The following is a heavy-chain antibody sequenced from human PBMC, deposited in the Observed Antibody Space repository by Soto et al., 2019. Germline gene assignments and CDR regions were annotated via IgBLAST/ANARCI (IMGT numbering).Heavy chain of an antibody. J-gene: IGHJ6*02. CDR2: IYYSGST. CDR3: ARAYYDFWSGYYDLYGMDV. Sequence: SETLSLTCTVSGGSISSYYWSWIRQPPGKGLEWIGYIYYSGSTNYNPSLKSRVTISVDTSKNQFSLKLSSVTAADTAVYYCARAYYDFWSGYYDLYGMDVWGQGTTVTVSS. D-gene: IGHD3-3*01. CDR1: GGSISSYY. V-gene: IGHV4-59*01.